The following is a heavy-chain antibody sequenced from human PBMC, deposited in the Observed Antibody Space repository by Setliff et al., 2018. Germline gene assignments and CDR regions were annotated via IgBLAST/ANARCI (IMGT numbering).Heavy chain of an antibody. D-gene: IGHD3-10*01. CDR3: AKDRPQGVNGRSLDY. J-gene: IGHJ4*02. CDR1: GFTFSSLW. Sequence: GGSLRLSCAASGFTFSSLWMSWVRQAPGKGLEWVANINEAGREKFYVDSVKGRFAISRDNARNSLYLQMNSLRVEDTAVYYCAKDRPQGVNGRSLDYWGRGALVTVSS. V-gene: IGHV3-7*01. CDR2: INEAGREK.